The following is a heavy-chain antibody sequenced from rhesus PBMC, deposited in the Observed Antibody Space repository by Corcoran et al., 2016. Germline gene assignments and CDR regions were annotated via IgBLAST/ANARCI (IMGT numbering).Heavy chain of an antibody. Sequence: QVRLQQWGEGLVKPSETLSLTCAVSGGSISAYFWTWIRKPPGKGLEWIGNIDFNTASNNYNPSLKNRVTFSKDTSKNQFSLKLNSVTAADTAVYYCASVDYGSGFPDFWGQGVLVTVSS. CDR1: GGSISAYF. CDR3: ASVDYGSGFPDF. J-gene: IGHJ4*01. V-gene: IGHV4-73*01. CDR2: IDFNTASN. D-gene: IGHD3-28*01.